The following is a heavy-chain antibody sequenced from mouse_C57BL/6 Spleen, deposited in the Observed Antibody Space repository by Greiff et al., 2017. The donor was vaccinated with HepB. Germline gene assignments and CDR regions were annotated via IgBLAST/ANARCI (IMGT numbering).Heavy chain of an antibody. CDR1: GYTFTSYW. CDR3: AKGPYDYDEEPYAKDY. Sequence: QVQLQQPGAELVKPGASVKLSCKASGYTFTSYWMHWVKQRPGRGLEWIGRIDPNSGGTKYNEKFKSKDTLTVDKPSSTAYMQLSSLTSEDSAVYDCAKGPYDYDEEPYAKDYWGKGTSVTVSS. J-gene: IGHJ4*01. V-gene: IGHV1-72*01. D-gene: IGHD2-4*01. CDR2: IDPNSGGT.